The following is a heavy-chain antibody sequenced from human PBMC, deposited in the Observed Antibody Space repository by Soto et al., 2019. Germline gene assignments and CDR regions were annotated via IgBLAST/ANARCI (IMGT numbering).Heavy chain of an antibody. Sequence: QVQLVESGGGVVQSGRSLTLSCAASGFSLRTYGIHWIRRAPGKGLEWVAFIRYDGTKKFYANSVKGRSTISKDNSNNILYLQMSGLRAEDTAVYYCARDVVTAVAGSVNWFDPWGLGTLVTVSS. CDR1: GFSLRTYG. CDR3: ARDVVTAVAGSVNWFDP. V-gene: IGHV3-33*01. D-gene: IGHD6-19*01. CDR2: IRYDGTKK. J-gene: IGHJ5*02.